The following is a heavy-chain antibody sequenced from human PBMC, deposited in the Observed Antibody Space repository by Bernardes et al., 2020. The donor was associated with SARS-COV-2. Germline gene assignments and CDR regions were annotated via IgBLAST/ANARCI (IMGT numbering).Heavy chain of an antibody. CDR1: GYSFTSYW. CDR2: IYPGDSDT. D-gene: IGHD3-3*01. CDR3: ARGRDFWTGGAWGWFDP. Sequence: GASLQNSGKGSGYSFTSYWIGWVGPIPGKGLEWMGIIYPGDSDTRYSPSFQGQVTISADKSISTAYLQLSSLKASDTAMYYWARGRDFWTGGAWGWFDPWGQGTLVTVSS. V-gene: IGHV5-51*01. J-gene: IGHJ5*02.